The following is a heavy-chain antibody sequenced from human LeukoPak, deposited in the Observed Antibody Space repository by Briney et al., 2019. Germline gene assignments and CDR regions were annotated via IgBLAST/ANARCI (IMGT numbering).Heavy chain of an antibody. CDR1: GGSFSGYY. Sequence: PSETLSLTCAVYGGSFSGYYWSWIRQPPGKGLEWIGEINHSGSTNYNPSLKSRVTISVDTSKNQFSLKPSSVTAADTAVYYCARSAGGRGYYWGQGTLVTVSS. CDR3: ARSAGGRGYY. CDR2: INHSGST. V-gene: IGHV4-34*01. D-gene: IGHD3-16*01. J-gene: IGHJ4*02.